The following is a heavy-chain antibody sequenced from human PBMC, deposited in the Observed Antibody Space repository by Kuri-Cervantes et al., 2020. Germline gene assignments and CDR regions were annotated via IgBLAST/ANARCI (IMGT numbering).Heavy chain of an antibody. J-gene: IGHJ4*02. D-gene: IGHD3-10*01. CDR2: IWYDGSNK. CDR1: GFTFSSYA. V-gene: IGHV3-33*08. Sequence: GGSLRLSCAASGFTFSSYAMHWVRQAPGKGLEWVAVIWYDGSNKYYADSVKGRFTISRDNSKNTLYLQMNSLRAEDTAVYYCARGGYGSGSYYFDYWGQGNLVNVSS. CDR3: ARGGYGSGSYYFDY.